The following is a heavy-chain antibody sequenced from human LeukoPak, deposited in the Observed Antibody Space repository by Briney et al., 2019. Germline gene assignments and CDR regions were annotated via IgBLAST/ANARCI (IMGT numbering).Heavy chain of an antibody. Sequence: KPSETLSLTCTVSGGSISSYYWSRIRQPPGKGLEWIGYIYYSGTTNYNPSLKSRVTTSVATSKNQFSLNLSSVTAADTAVYYCARGGGGEYSSGWYDYWGQGTLVTVSS. CDR1: GGSISSYY. CDR3: ARGGGGEYSSGWYDY. J-gene: IGHJ4*02. V-gene: IGHV4-59*01. CDR2: IYYSGTT. D-gene: IGHD6-19*01.